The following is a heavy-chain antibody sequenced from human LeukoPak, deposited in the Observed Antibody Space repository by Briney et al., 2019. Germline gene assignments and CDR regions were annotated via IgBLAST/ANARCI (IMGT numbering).Heavy chain of an antibody. CDR3: ARGAVDGLYNWFDP. D-gene: IGHD6-19*01. CDR2: IIPIFGTA. Sequence: GASVKVSCKASGGTFSSYAISWVRQAPGQGLEWMGGIIPIFGTANYAQKFQGRVTITADESTSTAYMELSSLRSEDTAVYYCARGAVDGLYNWFDPWGQGTLVTVSS. J-gene: IGHJ5*02. CDR1: GGTFSSYA. V-gene: IGHV1-69*13.